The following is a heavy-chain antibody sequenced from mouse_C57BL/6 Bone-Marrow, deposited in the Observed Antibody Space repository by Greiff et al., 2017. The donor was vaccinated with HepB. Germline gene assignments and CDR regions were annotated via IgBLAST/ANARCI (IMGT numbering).Heavy chain of an antibody. Sequence: QVHVKQSGAELARPGASVKLSCKASGYTFTSYGISWVKQRTGQGLEWIGEIYPRSGNTYCNEKFKGKATLTADKSSSTAYMELRSLTSEDSAVYFCAITTMIKAWFAYWGQGTLVTVSA. CDR1: GYTFTSYG. D-gene: IGHD2-4*01. V-gene: IGHV1-81*01. CDR3: AITTMIKAWFAY. J-gene: IGHJ3*01. CDR2: IYPRSGNT.